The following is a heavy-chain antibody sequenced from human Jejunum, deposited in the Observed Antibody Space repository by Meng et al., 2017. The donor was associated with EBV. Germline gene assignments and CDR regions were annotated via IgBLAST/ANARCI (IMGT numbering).Heavy chain of an antibody. CDR2: FDPEAGET. CDR3: AINGVMASILGVKSLDY. D-gene: IGHD5-24*01. J-gene: IGHJ4*02. CDR1: GYTLTDLS. V-gene: IGHV1-24*01. Sequence: VQWVQAGAEGKKPGASVKVSCKVAGYTLTDLSRHWVRQAPGGGLEWMGHFDPEAGETIYAQKFQDRVTMTEDTSTDTAYMELTSLRSEDTAVYYCAINGVMASILGVKSLDYWGQGTLVTVSS.